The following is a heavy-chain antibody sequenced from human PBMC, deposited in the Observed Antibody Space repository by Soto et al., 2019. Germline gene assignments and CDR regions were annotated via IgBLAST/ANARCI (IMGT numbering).Heavy chain of an antibody. V-gene: IGHV2-5*02. CDR3: ARALGSWGAYCFDH. CDR1: GFSLDTWGVG. D-gene: IGHD3-16*01. J-gene: IGHJ4*02. CDR2: IYWDDDK. Sequence: QITLKESGPTLVRPTQTLTLTCTVSGFSLDTWGVGVGWIRQPPGKAPEWLALIYWDDDKRYSPSLKNRLTITKDTSNNQVVLTVTNMDPVDTVTYYCARALGSWGAYCFDHWGQGTLVTVSS.